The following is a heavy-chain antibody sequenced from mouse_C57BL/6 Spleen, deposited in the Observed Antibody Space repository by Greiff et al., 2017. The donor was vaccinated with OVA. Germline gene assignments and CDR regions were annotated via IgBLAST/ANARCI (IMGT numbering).Heavy chain of an antibody. CDR2: IWSGGST. J-gene: IGHJ3*01. CDR3: ARYPSYDGPAWFAY. CDR1: GFSLTSYG. V-gene: IGHV2-2*01. D-gene: IGHD2-3*01. Sequence: VQLPPSGPGLVPPSPRLSITCTVSGFSLTSYGVHWVRQSPGKGLEWLGVIWSGGSTDYTAAFISRLSISKDNSKSQVFFKMNSLQADDTAIYYCARYPSYDGPAWFAYWGQGTLVTVSA.